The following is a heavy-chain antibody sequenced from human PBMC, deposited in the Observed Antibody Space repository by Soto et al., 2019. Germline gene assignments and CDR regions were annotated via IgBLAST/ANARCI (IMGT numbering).Heavy chain of an antibody. CDR1: GFFFGDYA. J-gene: IGHJ4*02. CDR3: SRLAREISGKQPFGL. V-gene: IGHV3-49*03. CDR2: ITSGRYGATP. Sequence: PGGSLRLSCSGPGFFFGDYALTWFRQAPGKGLEWVGFITSGRYGATPHYAASVTGRFSISRDDSRSVAFLQMNSLRIEDTAMYYCSRLAREISGKQPFGLWDPGTMVNVSS. D-gene: IGHD5-12*01.